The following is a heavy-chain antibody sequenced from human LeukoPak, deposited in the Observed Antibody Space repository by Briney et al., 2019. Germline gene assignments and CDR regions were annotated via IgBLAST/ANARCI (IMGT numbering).Heavy chain of an antibody. CDR3: ATEARSTTWYSSRFDY. Sequence: GGSLRLSCAASGFTFSYAWMSWVRQPPGKGLEWVGRNKSKADGGTADYAAPVKGRFTISRDDSKNTLYLQMNSLKIEDTAVYYCATEARSTTWYSSRFDYWGQGTLVTVSS. D-gene: IGHD2/OR15-2a*01. CDR2: NKSKADGGTA. J-gene: IGHJ4*02. V-gene: IGHV3-15*01. CDR1: GFTFSYAW.